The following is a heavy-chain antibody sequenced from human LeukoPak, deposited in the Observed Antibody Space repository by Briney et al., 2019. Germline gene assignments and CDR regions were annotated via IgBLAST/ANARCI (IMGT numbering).Heavy chain of an antibody. V-gene: IGHV3-30*02. CDR3: AKERRSPSGYCSGGSCYGASDY. CDR1: GFTFSSYG. D-gene: IGHD2-15*01. Sequence: GGSLRLSCAASGFTFSSYGMHWVRQAPGKGLEWVAFIRYDGSNKCYADSVKGRFTISRDNSKNTLYLQMNSLRAEDTAVYYCAKERRSPSGYCSGGSCYGASDYWGQGTLVTISS. J-gene: IGHJ4*02. CDR2: IRYDGSNK.